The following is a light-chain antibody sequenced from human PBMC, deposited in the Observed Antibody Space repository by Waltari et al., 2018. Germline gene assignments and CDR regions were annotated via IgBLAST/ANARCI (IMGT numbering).Light chain of an antibody. Sequence: EIVLTQSPGTLSLSPGERATLSCRASQSVSSSYLAWYQQKPGQAPRHLIYGASCRATSIPDRFSGSGSGTDFTLTISRLEPEDFAVYYCQQYGSSRAWTFGQGTKVEIK. CDR2: GAS. CDR3: QQYGSSRAWT. V-gene: IGKV3-20*01. J-gene: IGKJ1*01. CDR1: QSVSSSY.